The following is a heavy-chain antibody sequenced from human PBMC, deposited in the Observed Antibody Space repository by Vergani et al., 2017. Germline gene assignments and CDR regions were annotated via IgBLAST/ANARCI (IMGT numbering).Heavy chain of an antibody. CDR2: IWYDGTNT. D-gene: IGHD6-6*01. J-gene: IGHJ4*02. CDR3: ARDPEYSSSSPLGYFDY. CDR1: GFTFSSYG. V-gene: IGHV3-33*08. Sequence: QVQLVESGGGVVQPGRSLRLSCAASGFTFSSYGMHWVRQAPGKGLEWVAAIWYDGTNTYYGDSVKGRFTISRDNAKKTLYLEMNSLRAEDTAVYYCARDPEYSSSSPLGYFDYWGQGTLVTVSS.